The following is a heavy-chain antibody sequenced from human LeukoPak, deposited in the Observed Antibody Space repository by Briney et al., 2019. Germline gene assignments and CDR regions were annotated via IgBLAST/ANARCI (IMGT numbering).Heavy chain of an antibody. CDR3: ARDRHDYGDYGQN. CDR1: GFTFDDYA. J-gene: IGHJ4*02. CDR2: ISWNSGSI. Sequence: GGSLRLSCAASGFTFDDYAMHWVRQAPGKGLEWVSGISWNSGSIGYADSVKGRFTISRDNAKNSLYLQMNSLRAEDTAVYYCARDRHDYGDYGQNWGQGTLVTVSS. D-gene: IGHD4-17*01. V-gene: IGHV3-9*01.